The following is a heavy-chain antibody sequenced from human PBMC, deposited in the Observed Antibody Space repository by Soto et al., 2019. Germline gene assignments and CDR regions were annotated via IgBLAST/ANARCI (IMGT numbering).Heavy chain of an antibody. CDR2: IYHSGST. Sequence: VQLQESGPGLVKPSQTLSLTCTVSGDSISGGGYYWNWLRQHPRKGLEWIGYIYHSGSTIYNPSLKSRVTISVDTSKNRLSLELSNVTAADTAVYYCARDGAGAYGLGWFDPWGQGILVTVSS. CDR1: GDSISGGGYY. J-gene: IGHJ5*02. V-gene: IGHV4-31*03. D-gene: IGHD2-21*01. CDR3: ARDGAGAYGLGWFDP.